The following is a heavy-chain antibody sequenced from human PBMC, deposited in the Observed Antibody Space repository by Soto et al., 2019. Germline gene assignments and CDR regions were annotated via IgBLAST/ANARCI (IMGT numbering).Heavy chain of an antibody. CDR3: ARHIKVATKGGSGAFDI. CDR1: GGSISSYY. D-gene: IGHD5-12*01. Sequence: QVQLQESGPGLVKPSETLSLTCTVSGGSISSYYWSWIRQPPGKGLEWIGYIYYSGSTNYNPSLKSRVTISVDTSKNQFSLKLSSVTAADTAVYYCARHIKVATKGGSGAFDIWGQGTMVTVSS. J-gene: IGHJ3*02. CDR2: IYYSGST. V-gene: IGHV4-59*08.